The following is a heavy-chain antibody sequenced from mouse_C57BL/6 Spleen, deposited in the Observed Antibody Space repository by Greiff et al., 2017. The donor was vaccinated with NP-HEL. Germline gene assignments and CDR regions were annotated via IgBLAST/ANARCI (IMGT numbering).Heavy chain of an antibody. D-gene: IGHD2-14*01. CDR2: IDPANGNT. CDR1: GFNIKNTY. J-gene: IGHJ4*01. CDR3: ARDRRNAMDY. Sequence: VQLQQSVAELVRPGASVKLSCTASGFNIKNTYMPWVKQRPEQGLEWIGRIDPANGNTKYAPKFQGKATITADTSSNTAYLQLSSLTSEDTAIYYCARDRRNAMDYWGQGTSVTVSS. V-gene: IGHV14-3*01.